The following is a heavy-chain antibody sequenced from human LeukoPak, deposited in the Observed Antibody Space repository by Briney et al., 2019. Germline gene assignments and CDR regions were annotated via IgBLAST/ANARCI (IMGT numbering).Heavy chain of an antibody. CDR2: ISRSSSTI. Sequence: PGGSLRLSCAASGFTFSSYEMNWVRQAPGKGLEWVSYISRSSSTIYYADSVKGRFTISRDNAKNSLYLQMNSLRAEDTAVCYCARGGIVVVVAATPNAFDIWGQGTMVTVSS. CDR3: ARGGIVVVVAATPNAFDI. D-gene: IGHD2-15*01. V-gene: IGHV3-48*01. CDR1: GFTFSSYE. J-gene: IGHJ3*02.